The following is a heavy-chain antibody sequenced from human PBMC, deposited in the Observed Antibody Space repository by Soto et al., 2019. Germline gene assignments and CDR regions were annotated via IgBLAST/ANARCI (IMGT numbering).Heavy chain of an antibody. Sequence: VGSLRLSCAASGFTFSSYSMSWVRQAPGKGLEWVSGFSTGGDGGTAYYVDSVKGRFTISRDNSKNTLFLQMNSLRAEDTAIYYCAKKVNSGPGSQYFDFWGQGTLVTVSS. CDR1: GFTFSSYS. D-gene: IGHD3-10*01. CDR3: AKKVNSGPGSQYFDF. CDR2: FSTGGDGGTA. V-gene: IGHV3-23*01. J-gene: IGHJ4*02.